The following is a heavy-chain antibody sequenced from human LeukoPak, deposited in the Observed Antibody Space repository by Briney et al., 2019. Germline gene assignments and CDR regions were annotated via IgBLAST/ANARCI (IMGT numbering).Heavy chain of an antibody. Sequence: GASVKVSCKASGYTFTGYHMHWVRQAPGQGLEWMGRINPNSGGTNYAQKFQGRVTMTRDTSISTAYMELSRLRSDDTAVYYCASREMATITAGAFDIWGQGTMVTVSS. CDR3: ASREMATITAGAFDI. J-gene: IGHJ3*02. V-gene: IGHV1-2*06. CDR2: INPNSGGT. D-gene: IGHD5-24*01. CDR1: GYTFTGYH.